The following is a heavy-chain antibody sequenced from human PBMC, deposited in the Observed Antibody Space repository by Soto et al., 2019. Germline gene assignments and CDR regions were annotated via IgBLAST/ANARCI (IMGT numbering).Heavy chain of an antibody. D-gene: IGHD2-15*01. Sequence: EVQLVESGGGLVQPGGSLRLYCAASGFTFSSYRLSWVRQAPGKGLEWVANIKQDGSEKYYVDSVKGRFTISRDNAKNSVYLLMNSLRAEDTAVYYCAKGWYHDYWGQGTLVTVSS. J-gene: IGHJ4*02. V-gene: IGHV3-7*01. CDR3: AKGWYHDY. CDR2: IKQDGSEK. CDR1: GFTFSSYR.